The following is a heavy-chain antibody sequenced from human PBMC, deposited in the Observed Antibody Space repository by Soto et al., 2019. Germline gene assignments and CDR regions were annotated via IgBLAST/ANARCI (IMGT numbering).Heavy chain of an antibody. CDR1: GYTFTDYH. CDR3: AREPLLYAGTGYYFDY. CDR2: INPVSGAT. J-gene: IGHJ4*02. V-gene: IGHV1-2*04. Sequence: QVQLVQSGAEVKKPGASVKVSCKASGYTFTDYHMHWVRQAPGQGLEWMGWINPVSGATKFAQKLQGWVNMARDTSIRIAYMDRSRLTSDDTALYSCAREPLLYAGTGYYFDYWGQGTLVTVSS. D-gene: IGHD6-13*01.